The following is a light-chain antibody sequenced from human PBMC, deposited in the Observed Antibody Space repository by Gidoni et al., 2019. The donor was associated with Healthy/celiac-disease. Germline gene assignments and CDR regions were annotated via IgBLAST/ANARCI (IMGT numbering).Light chain of an antibody. CDR1: QSILYSSNNKNY. Sequence: DIVMSQSPDSLAVSLGERATINCKSSQSILYSSNNKNYLAWYQQKPGQPPKLLIYWASTRESGVPDRFSGSVSGTDFTLTISSLQAEDVAVYYCQQYYSTLSYTFGQGTKLEIK. CDR3: QQYYSTLSYT. CDR2: WAS. J-gene: IGKJ2*01. V-gene: IGKV4-1*01.